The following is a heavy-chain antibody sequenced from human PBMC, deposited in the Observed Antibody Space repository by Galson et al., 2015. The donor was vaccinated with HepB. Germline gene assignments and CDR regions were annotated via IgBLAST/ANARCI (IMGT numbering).Heavy chain of an antibody. CDR1: GYSFTSYW. CDR3: ARRDCSGGSCYRTAFDI. V-gene: IGHV5-10-1*01. Sequence: QSGAEVKKPGESLRISCKGSGYSFTSYWISWVRQMPGKGLEWMGSIDPSDSYTKYSPSFQGHVTMSADKSISTAYLQWSSLKASDTAMYYCARRDCSGGSCYRTAFDIWGQGTMVTVSS. J-gene: IGHJ3*02. CDR2: IDPSDSYT. D-gene: IGHD2-15*01.